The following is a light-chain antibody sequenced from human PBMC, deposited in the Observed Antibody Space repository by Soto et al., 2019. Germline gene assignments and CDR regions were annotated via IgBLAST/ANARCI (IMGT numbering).Light chain of an antibody. J-gene: IGLJ2*01. CDR2: EVT. Sequence: QSVLTQPASVSGSPGQSITISCTGTSSDVGDYHYVSWYQQHPGKVPKLIIYEVTNRPSGVSGRFSGSKSENTASLTISGLRAADEADYYCSSYSRTNTLVFGSGTKLTVL. CDR3: SSYSRTNTLV. V-gene: IGLV2-14*01. CDR1: SSDVGDYHY.